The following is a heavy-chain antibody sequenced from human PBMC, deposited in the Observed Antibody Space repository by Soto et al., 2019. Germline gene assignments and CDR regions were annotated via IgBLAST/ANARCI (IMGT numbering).Heavy chain of an antibody. CDR2: ISAYNGNI. Sequence: ASVKVSCKASGYTFSSYGVTWVRQAPGHGLEWMGWISAYNGNIVYAEKFQGRVPMTTDTSTSTAYMEVRSLSSDDTAVYYCARVEDYFDSSGYAHWGQGTLVTVSS. J-gene: IGHJ4*02. V-gene: IGHV1-18*04. CDR3: ARVEDYFDSSGYAH. D-gene: IGHD3-22*01. CDR1: GYTFSSYG.